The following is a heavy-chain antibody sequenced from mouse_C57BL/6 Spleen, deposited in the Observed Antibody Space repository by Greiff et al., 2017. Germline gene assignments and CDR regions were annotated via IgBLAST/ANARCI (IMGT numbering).Heavy chain of an antibody. J-gene: IGHJ1*03. V-gene: IGHV1-54*01. D-gene: IGHD4-1*01. CDR1: GYAFTNYL. Sequence: QVQLQQSGAELVRPGTSVKVSCQASGYAFTNYLIAWVQQRPGQGLEWIGVINPGSGGTNYNEKFKGKVTLTADKSSSTAYMQLSNLTSEDSEVYFCAREDVGTWYFAVWGTGTPVTVSS. CDR3: AREDVGTWYFAV. CDR2: INPGSGGT.